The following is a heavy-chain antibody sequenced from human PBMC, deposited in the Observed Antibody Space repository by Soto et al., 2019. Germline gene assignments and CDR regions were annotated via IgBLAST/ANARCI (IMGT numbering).Heavy chain of an antibody. CDR3: ARFRDYFGC. D-gene: IGHD2-21*01. J-gene: IGHJ4*02. V-gene: IGHV3-7*01. Sequence: EEQLVDSGGALVQPGGSLRLSCVASGFTFSSYWMTWVRQAPGKGLEWVANIKPDGSEKNYVDSVEGRFTISRDNVENSLYLQMNNLRVEDTAVYYCARFRDYFGCWGQGTLVTVSS. CDR1: GFTFSSYW. CDR2: IKPDGSEK.